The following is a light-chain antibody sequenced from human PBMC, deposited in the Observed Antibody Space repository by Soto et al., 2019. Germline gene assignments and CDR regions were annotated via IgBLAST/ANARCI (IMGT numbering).Light chain of an antibody. J-gene: IGKJ1*01. CDR2: GAS. V-gene: IGKV3-15*01. CDR3: QQHNNWPPWT. CDR1: QSVSSN. Sequence: DIVMTQSPATLSVSPGERATLSSRASQSVSSNLAWYQQKPGQAPRPLMYGASTRANGIPDRFSGSGSGTEFTLTISSLQSEDFAVYYCQQHNNWPPWTFGQGTKVDIK.